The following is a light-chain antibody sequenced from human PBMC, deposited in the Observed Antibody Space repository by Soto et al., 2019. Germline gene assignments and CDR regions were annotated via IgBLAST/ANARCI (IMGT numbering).Light chain of an antibody. Sequence: EIVLTQSPGTPSLSPGERATLSCRASQSVSGSYLAWYQQKPGQAPRLLIYGASSRATGIPDRFSGTGSGTDFTLTISRLEPEDFAVYYCQQYGSSRRTFGQGTKVDIK. CDR1: QSVSGSY. CDR2: GAS. CDR3: QQYGSSRRT. J-gene: IGKJ1*01. V-gene: IGKV3-20*01.